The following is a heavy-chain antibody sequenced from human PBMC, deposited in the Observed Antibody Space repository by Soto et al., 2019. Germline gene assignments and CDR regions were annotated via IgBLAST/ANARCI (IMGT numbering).Heavy chain of an antibody. CDR1: GYSFTTYG. J-gene: IGHJ6*02. CDR3: AKNGHPPYYYYGMDV. CDR2: ISGYNGDT. V-gene: IGHV1-18*01. Sequence: QGLLVQSGAEVKQPGASVEVSCKASGYSFTTYGISWVRQAPGQGLEWMGWISGYNGDTNNAQKFQDRVTMTIDRSTTTAYLELRSLTSDDTAVYYCAKNGHPPYYYYGMDVWGQGTTVTVSS. D-gene: IGHD2-8*01.